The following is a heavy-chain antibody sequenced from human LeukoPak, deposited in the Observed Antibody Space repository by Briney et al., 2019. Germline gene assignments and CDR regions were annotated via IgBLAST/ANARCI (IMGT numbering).Heavy chain of an antibody. J-gene: IGHJ3*02. Sequence: SETLSLTCTVSGGSISGYYWSWIRQPPGKGLEWIGYIFYSGSTNYNPSLKSRVTISVDTSKNQFSLKLSSVTAADTAVYYCARVVGAADIWGQGTMVTVSS. V-gene: IGHV4-59*01. CDR2: IFYSGST. D-gene: IGHD1-26*01. CDR1: GGSISGYY. CDR3: ARVVGAADI.